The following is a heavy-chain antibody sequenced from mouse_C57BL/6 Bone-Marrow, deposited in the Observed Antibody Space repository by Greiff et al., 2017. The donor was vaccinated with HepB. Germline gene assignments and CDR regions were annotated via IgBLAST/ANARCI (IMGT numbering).Heavy chain of an antibody. J-gene: IGHJ3*01. V-gene: IGHV1-15*01. CDR3: TRSLIYYGNSFAY. Sequence: QVHVKQSGAELVRPGASVTLSCKASGYTFTDYEMHWVKQTPVYGLEWIGAIDPETGGTAYNQKFKGKAILTADKSSSTAYMELRSLTSEDSAVYYCTRSLIYYGNSFAYWGQGTLVTVSA. CDR2: IDPETGGT. CDR1: GYTFTDYE. D-gene: IGHD2-1*01.